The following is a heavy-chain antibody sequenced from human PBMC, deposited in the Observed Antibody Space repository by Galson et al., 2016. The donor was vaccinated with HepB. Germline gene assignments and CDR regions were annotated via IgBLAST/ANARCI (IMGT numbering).Heavy chain of an antibody. CDR3: AKDRYGAYPDYFDY. D-gene: IGHD5-12*01. CDR1: GFTFSSYA. J-gene: IGHJ4*02. V-gene: IGHV3-23*01. CDR2: ITTSGDRT. Sequence: SLRLSCAASGFTFSSYAMTWVRQAPGKGLEWVSGITTSGDRTLSADSVKGRVTVSRDNSKNTLFLQMNGLRADDTAVYYCAKDRYGAYPDYFDYWGQGTLVTVSS.